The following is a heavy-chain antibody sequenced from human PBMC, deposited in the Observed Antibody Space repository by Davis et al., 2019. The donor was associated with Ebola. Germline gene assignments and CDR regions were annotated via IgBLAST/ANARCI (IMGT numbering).Heavy chain of an antibody. Sequence: GGSLRLSCAASAFTSSSYAMHWVRQAPAKGLEYVSAIRSNGGSTYYADPVKGRFTISRDNSKNTLYLQMSSLRAEDTAVHYCVRWGGYSYGYNNWGQGTLVTVSS. J-gene: IGHJ4*02. CDR1: AFTSSSYA. D-gene: IGHD5-18*01. V-gene: IGHV3-64D*06. CDR3: VRWGGYSYGYNN. CDR2: IRSNGGST.